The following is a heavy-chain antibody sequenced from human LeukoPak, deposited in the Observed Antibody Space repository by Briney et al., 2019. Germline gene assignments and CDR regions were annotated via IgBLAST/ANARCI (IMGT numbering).Heavy chain of an antibody. CDR3: ARRQQTNYYYYMDV. D-gene: IGHD1-1*01. J-gene: IGHJ6*03. CDR1: GGSISISY. CDR2: IYYTGNT. V-gene: IGHV4-59*08. Sequence: SETLSLTCTVSGGSISISYWSWIRQPPGKGLEWIGYIYYTGNTNYNPSLNSRITMSVDTSKNQFSLKLSSVTAADTAVYYCARRQQTNYYYYMDVWGKGTTVTVSS.